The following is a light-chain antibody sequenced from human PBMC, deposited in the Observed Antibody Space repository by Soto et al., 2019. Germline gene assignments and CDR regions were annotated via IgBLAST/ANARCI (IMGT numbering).Light chain of an antibody. CDR3: QQYYTNALT. Sequence: DIVMTQSPDSLAVSLGERASINCKSSQSVLYSSNNKNYLVWYQQKPGQPPKLLIYWASTRESGVPDRFSGSGSGTDFTLPISSLQTEDVAVYYCQQYYTNALTFGGGTKVGVK. CDR2: WAS. V-gene: IGKV4-1*01. CDR1: QSVLYSSNNKNY. J-gene: IGKJ4*01.